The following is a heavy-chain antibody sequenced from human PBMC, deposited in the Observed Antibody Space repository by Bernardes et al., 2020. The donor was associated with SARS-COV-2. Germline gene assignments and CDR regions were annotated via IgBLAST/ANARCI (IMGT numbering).Heavy chain of an antibody. V-gene: IGHV4-59*01. CDR2: IHHTGTT. J-gene: IGHJ4*02. CDR3: AREWGSFDH. D-gene: IGHD3-16*01. Sequence: SETLSLTCTVSGGSISVYYWSWIRQPPGKGLEWIGYIHHTGTTSYNPSLESRVAISVDTSKNQLSLRLNSVTAADTAVYYCAREWGSFDHWGQGTLVTVSS. CDR1: GGSISVYY.